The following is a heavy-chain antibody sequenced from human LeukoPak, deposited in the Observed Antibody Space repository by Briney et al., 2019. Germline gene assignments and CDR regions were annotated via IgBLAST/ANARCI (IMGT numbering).Heavy chain of an antibody. CDR1: GFTFSSYA. Sequence: GGSLRLSCAASGFTFSSYAMHWVRQAPGKGLEWVAVISYDGSNKYYADSVKGRFTISRDNSKNTLYLQMNSLRAEDTAVYYCRTANIVVVPAAIENPVLDDYYYYGMDVWGQGTTVTVSS. V-gene: IGHV3-30-3*01. J-gene: IGHJ6*02. CDR3: RTANIVVVPAAIENPVLDDYYYYGMDV. CDR2: ISYDGSNK. D-gene: IGHD2-2*01.